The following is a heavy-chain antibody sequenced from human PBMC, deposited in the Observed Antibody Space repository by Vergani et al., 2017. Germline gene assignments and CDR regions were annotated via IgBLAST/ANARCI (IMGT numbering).Heavy chain of an antibody. Sequence: EVELVQSGPEMRKPGECLKISCKGSEYSFGNYWIGWVRQMPGKGLEWMGIIYPADPDTRYSPSFQGQVTISADKSISTAFLQWDSLKASDTALYYCARHTTYTDSWGQGTLVTVSS. CDR1: EYSFGNYW. CDR3: ARHTTYTDS. J-gene: IGHJ4*02. V-gene: IGHV5-51*01. D-gene: IGHD1-1*01. CDR2: IYPADPDT.